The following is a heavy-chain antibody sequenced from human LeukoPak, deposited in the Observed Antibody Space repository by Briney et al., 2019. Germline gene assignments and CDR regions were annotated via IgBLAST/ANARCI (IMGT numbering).Heavy chain of an antibody. Sequence: GGSLRLSCAASGFTFSSYSMNWVRQAPGKGLEWVSFISSSSYIYYADSVKGRFTISRDNAKNSLYLQMNSLRAEDTAVYYCARDIREMATFGEFDPWGQGTLVTVSS. J-gene: IGHJ5*02. CDR2: ISSSSYI. V-gene: IGHV3-21*01. CDR3: ARDIREMATFGEFDP. CDR1: GFTFSSYS. D-gene: IGHD5-24*01.